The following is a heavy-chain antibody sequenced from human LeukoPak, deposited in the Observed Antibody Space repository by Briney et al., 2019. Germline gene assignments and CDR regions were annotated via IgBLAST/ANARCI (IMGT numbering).Heavy chain of an antibody. V-gene: IGHV3-48*03. CDR2: ISSSGSTI. D-gene: IGHD3-16*01. CDR1: GFTFSSYE. J-gene: IGHJ4*02. Sequence: PGGSLRLSCAASGFTFSSYEINWVRQAPGKGLEWVSYISSSGSTIYYADSVKGRFTISRDNAKNSLYLQMNGLRAEDTAVYYCAKSSNSWGSTDYWGQGTLVTVSS. CDR3: AKSSNSWGSTDY.